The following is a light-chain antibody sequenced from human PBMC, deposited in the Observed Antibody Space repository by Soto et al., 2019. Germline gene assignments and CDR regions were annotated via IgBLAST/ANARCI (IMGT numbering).Light chain of an antibody. CDR3: QQYNFWPPLT. CDR2: DAS. Sequence: EIVMTQSPATLSVSPGEGATLSCRASQSVNSNLAWYRQKPGQAPRLLLSDASTRATGVPARFSGSGSGTEFTLTISSLQSEDSGIYYCQQYNFWPPLTFGGGTKVEIK. V-gene: IGKV3-15*01. CDR1: QSVNSN. J-gene: IGKJ4*01.